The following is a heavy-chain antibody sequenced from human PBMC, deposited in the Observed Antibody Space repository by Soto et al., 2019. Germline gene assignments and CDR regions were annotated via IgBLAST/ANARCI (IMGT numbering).Heavy chain of an antibody. CDR2: IYYTGSA. J-gene: IGHJ3*02. V-gene: IGHV4-31*03. D-gene: IGHD5-18*01. Sequence: PSETLSLTCSVSGGSISSGAYYWSWISHAAGKGLEWIGYIYYTGSAYYSPSLKSRVTISLDTSRDQFSLKVTSVTAADTAVYYCARTGYIYGSDAYDIWGRGTLVTVSS. CDR1: GGSISSGAYY. CDR3: ARTGYIYGSDAYDI.